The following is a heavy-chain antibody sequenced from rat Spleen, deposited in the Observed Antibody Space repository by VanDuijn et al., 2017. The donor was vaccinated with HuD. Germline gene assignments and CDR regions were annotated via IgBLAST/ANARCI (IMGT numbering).Heavy chain of an antibody. CDR2: ISYDGSIT. Sequence: EVQLVESGGGLVQPGRSLTISCAASGFTFSDYNMAWVRQAPKKGLEWVATISYDGSITYYRDSVKGRFTISRDNAKSTLYLQMDSLRSEDTATYYCGRHAYYDGYYHWYFDLWGPGTMVTVSS. J-gene: IGHJ1*01. V-gene: IGHV5-7*01. CDR1: GFTFSDYN. D-gene: IGHD1-12*03. CDR3: GRHAYYDGYYHWYFDL.